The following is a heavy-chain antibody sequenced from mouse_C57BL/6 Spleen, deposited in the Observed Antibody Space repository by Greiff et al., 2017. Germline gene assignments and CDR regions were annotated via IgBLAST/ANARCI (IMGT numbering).Heavy chain of an antibody. CDR3: ARYYGSSYGTYAMDY. CDR1: GYTFTSYG. CDR2: IYPRSGNT. D-gene: IGHD1-1*01. Sequence: VKLMESGAELARPGASVKLSCKASGYTFTSYGISWVKQRTGQGLEWIGEIYPRSGNTYYNEKFKGKATLTADKSSSTAYMELRSLTSEDSAVSFCARYYGSSYGTYAMDYWGQGTSVTVSS. J-gene: IGHJ4*01. V-gene: IGHV1-81*01.